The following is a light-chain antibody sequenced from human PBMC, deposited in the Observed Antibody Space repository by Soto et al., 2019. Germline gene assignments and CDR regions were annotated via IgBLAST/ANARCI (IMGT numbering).Light chain of an antibody. CDR1: SSDVGSYNY. J-gene: IGLJ1*01. CDR2: DVS. CDR3: SSYTVISTHV. Sequence: QSALTQPASVSGSPGQSITISCTGTSSDVGSYNYVSWYQQHPGKAPKLMIYDVSNRPSGVSNRFSGSKSGNTASLTISGVQAEDEADYYCSSYTVISTHVFGTGTKVTVL. V-gene: IGLV2-14*01.